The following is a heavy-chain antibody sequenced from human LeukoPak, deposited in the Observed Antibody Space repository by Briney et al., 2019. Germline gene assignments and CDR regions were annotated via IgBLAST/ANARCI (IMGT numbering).Heavy chain of an antibody. J-gene: IGHJ3*02. CDR1: GGSISSYY. CDR2: IYYSGST. CDR3: ASGTLRYFDWLPGVNDAFDI. D-gene: IGHD3-9*01. V-gene: IGHV4-59*01. Sequence: LSETLSLTCTVSGGSISSYYWSWIGQPPGKGLEWIGYIYYSGSTNYNPSLKSRVTISVDTSKNQFSLKLSSVTAADTAVYYCASGTLRYFDWLPGVNDAFDIWGQGTMVTVSS.